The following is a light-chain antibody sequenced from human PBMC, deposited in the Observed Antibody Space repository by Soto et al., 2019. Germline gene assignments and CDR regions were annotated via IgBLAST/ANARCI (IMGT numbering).Light chain of an antibody. V-gene: IGKV3-15*01. J-gene: IGKJ1*01. Sequence: EVVMTQSPATLSLSPGERATLSCRASETVATNLAWYQQKPGQAPRLLISGASTRAAGISDRFRGSGSGTEFTLPISSLRSEDSAIYYCQQYFEWPPMTFGQGTKVEI. CDR1: ETVATN. CDR3: QQYFEWPPMT. CDR2: GAS.